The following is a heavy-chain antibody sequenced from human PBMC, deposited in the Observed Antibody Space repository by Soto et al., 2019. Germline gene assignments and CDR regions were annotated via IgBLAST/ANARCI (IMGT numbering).Heavy chain of an antibody. Sequence: EVQLVESGGGVVRPGGSLRLSCAASGFTFDDSGMSWVRQDPGKGLEWVSGINWNGGSTGYADSVKGRFTISRDNAKNSRYLQMNSLRAEDTALYYCARDFSEWELFHYAFDIWGQGTMVTVSS. D-gene: IGHD1-26*01. J-gene: IGHJ3*02. CDR2: INWNGGST. V-gene: IGHV3-20*04. CDR1: GFTFDDSG. CDR3: ARDFSEWELFHYAFDI.